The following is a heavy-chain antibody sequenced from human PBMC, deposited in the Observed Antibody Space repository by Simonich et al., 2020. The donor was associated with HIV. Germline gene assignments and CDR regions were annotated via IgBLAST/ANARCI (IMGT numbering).Heavy chain of an antibody. Sequence: QVQLQQWGAGLLKPSETLYLTCAVYGGSFSGYYWSWIPQPPGKGLEWIGENISRGNTNFNPSFKSRVTISVDTSKNHFSLKPSSVTAADTAVYYCASLDPMYYYDSSGYFDDAFDIWGQGTMVTVSS. CDR2: NISRGNT. V-gene: IGHV4-34*12. CDR3: ASLDPMYYYDSSGYFDDAFDI. CDR1: GGSFSGYY. D-gene: IGHD3-22*01. J-gene: IGHJ3*02.